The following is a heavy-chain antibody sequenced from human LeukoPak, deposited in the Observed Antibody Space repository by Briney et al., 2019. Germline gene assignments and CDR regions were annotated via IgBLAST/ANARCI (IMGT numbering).Heavy chain of an antibody. CDR2: ISSSGSTI. CDR1: GFTFSSYE. Sequence: QPGGSLRLSCAASGFTFSSYEMNWVRQAPGKGLEWVSYISSSGSTIYYADSVKGRFTISRDNAKNSLYLQMNSLRAEDTAVYYCAKVALSYYYDSSGYPPVYFDYWGQGTLVTVSS. CDR3: AKVALSYYYDSSGYPPVYFDY. V-gene: IGHV3-48*03. D-gene: IGHD3-22*01. J-gene: IGHJ4*02.